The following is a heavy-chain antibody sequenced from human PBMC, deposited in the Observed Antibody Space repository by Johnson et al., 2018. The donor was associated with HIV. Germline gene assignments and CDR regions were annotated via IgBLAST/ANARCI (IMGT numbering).Heavy chain of an antibody. Sequence: EVQLVESGGGLVKPGGSLRLSCAASGFTFSNAWMSWVRQAPGKGLEWVGRIKSKTDGGTTDYAAPVKGRFTISSDDSKNTPDLQMNSLKTEDTAVYYWTTPSGDYLGAFDIWGQGTMVTVSS. CDR2: IKSKTDGGTT. D-gene: IGHD4-17*01. J-gene: IGHJ3*02. CDR1: GFTFSNAW. CDR3: TTPSGDYLGAFDI. V-gene: IGHV3-15*01.